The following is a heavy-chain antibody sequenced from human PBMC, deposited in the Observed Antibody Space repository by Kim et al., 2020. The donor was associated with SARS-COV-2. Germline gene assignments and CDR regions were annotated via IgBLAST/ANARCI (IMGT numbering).Heavy chain of an antibody. CDR3: ARDYVVVTAISDAFDI. CDR1: GFTFSSYA. CDR2: ISYDGSNK. D-gene: IGHD2-21*02. V-gene: IGHV3-30*04. J-gene: IGHJ3*02. Sequence: GGSLRLSCAASGFTFSSYAMHWVRQAPGKGLEWVAVISYDGSNKYYADSVKGRFTISRDNSKNTLYLQMNSLRAEDTAVYYCARDYVVVTAISDAFDIWG.